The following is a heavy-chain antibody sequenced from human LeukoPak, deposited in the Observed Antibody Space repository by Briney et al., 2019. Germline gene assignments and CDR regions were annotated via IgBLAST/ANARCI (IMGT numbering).Heavy chain of an antibody. CDR3: ARDQGYCSSTSCSHPLDY. CDR1: GGTFSSYA. V-gene: IGHV1-69*05. Sequence: ASVKVSCKASGGTFSSYAISWVRQAPGQGLEWMGGIIPIFGTANYAQKFQGRVTITTDESTSTAYMELSSLRPEDTAVYYCARDQGYCSSTSCSHPLDYWGQGTLVTVSS. J-gene: IGHJ4*02. CDR2: IIPIFGTA. D-gene: IGHD2-2*01.